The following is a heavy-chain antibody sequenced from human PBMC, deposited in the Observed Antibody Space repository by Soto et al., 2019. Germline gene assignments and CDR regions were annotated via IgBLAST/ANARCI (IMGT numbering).Heavy chain of an antibody. CDR1: GYTFTSYD. J-gene: IGHJ5*02. Sequence: ASVKVSCKASGYTFTSYDINWVRPATGQGLEWMGWMNPNGGNKGYEQKFQGRVTMTRNTSISTAYMELSSLRSEDTAVYYCATGIRSWFDPWGQGTLVTVSS. CDR3: ATGIRSWFDP. CDR2: MNPNGGNK. V-gene: IGHV1-8*01.